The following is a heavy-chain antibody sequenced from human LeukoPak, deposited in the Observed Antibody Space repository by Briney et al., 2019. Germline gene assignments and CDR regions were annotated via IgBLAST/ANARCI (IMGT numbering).Heavy chain of an antibody. CDR3: ARHDFWSGYMANNWFDP. V-gene: IGHV4-4*07. CDR2: IYTSGST. Sequence: SETLSFTCTVSGGSISSYYWSWIRQPAGKGLEWIGRIYTSGSTNYNPSLKSRVTMSVDTSKNQFSLKLNSVTAADTAVYYCARHDFWSGYMANNWFDPWGQGTLVTVSS. J-gene: IGHJ5*02. CDR1: GGSISSYY. D-gene: IGHD3-3*01.